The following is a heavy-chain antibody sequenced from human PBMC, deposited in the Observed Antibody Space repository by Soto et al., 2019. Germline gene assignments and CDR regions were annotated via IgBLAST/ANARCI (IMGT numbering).Heavy chain of an antibody. J-gene: IGHJ3*02. CDR1: GGSISSSSYY. Sequence: SETLSLTCTVSGGSISSSSYYWGWIRQPPGKGLEWIGSIYYSGSTYYNPSLKSRVTISVDTSKNQFSLKLSSVTAADTAVYYCARHRAVVVIAIDAFDIWGQGTMVTVSS. D-gene: IGHD2-21*01. CDR2: IYYSGST. CDR3: ARHRAVVVIAIDAFDI. V-gene: IGHV4-39*01.